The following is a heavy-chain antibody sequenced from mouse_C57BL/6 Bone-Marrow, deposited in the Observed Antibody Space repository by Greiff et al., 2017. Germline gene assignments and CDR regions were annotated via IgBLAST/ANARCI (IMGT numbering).Heavy chain of an antibody. Sequence: EVKLVESGGGLVKPGGSLKLSCAASGFTFSSYAMSWVRQTPEKRLEWVATISDGGSYTYYPDNVKGRFTISRDNAKNNLYLQMSHLTSEDTAMYYCARWLLGAMDYWGQGTSVTVSS. CDR2: ISDGGSYT. CDR3: ARWLLGAMDY. V-gene: IGHV5-4*03. J-gene: IGHJ4*01. CDR1: GFTFSSYA. D-gene: IGHD2-3*01.